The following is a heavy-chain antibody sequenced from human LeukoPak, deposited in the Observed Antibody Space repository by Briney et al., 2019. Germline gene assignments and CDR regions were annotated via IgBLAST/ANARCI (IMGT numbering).Heavy chain of an antibody. CDR1: GFSFNTYA. Sequence: GGSLRLSCAGSGFSFNTYAIHWVRQAPGKGLEWVAGISNDGSQKYYADSVKGRFTISRENHMNTLHLQMTSLRPEDTAIYYCAKDTGGFYFYYLDVWGKGTTAIVAS. D-gene: IGHD2-8*02. CDR2: ISNDGSQK. CDR3: AKDTGGFYFYYLDV. J-gene: IGHJ6*03. V-gene: IGHV3-30*18.